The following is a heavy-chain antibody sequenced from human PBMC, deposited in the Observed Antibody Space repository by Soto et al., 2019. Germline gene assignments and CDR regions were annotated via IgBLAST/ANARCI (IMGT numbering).Heavy chain of an antibody. CDR1: GFTFSSYE. Sequence: SLRLSCAASGFTFSSYEMNWVRQAPGKGLEWVSYISLSGSTIYYADSVKGRFTISRDDAKNSLYLQMDSLRADDTAVYYCARESFSASPNFFDYWGQGTLVTVSS. D-gene: IGHD3-3*02. CDR3: ARESFSASPNFFDY. CDR2: ISLSGSTI. V-gene: IGHV3-48*03. J-gene: IGHJ4*02.